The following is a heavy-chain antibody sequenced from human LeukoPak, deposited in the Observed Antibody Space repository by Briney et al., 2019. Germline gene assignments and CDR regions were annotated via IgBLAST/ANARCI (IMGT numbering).Heavy chain of an antibody. Sequence: GGSLRLSCAASGFTFSSYGMHWVRQAPGKGVEGVAFIRYDGSNKYYADSVKGRFTISRDNSKNTLYLQMNSLRAEDTAVYYCAQSDGSGSYYNGYYWGQGTLVTVSS. V-gene: IGHV3-30*02. CDR3: AQSDGSGSYYNGYY. D-gene: IGHD3-10*01. CDR2: IRYDGSNK. J-gene: IGHJ4*02. CDR1: GFTFSSYG.